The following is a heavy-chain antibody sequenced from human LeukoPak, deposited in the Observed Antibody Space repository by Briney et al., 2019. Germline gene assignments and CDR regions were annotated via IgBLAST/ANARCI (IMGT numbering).Heavy chain of an antibody. CDR3: ARDLGDYDWYFDL. D-gene: IGHD4-17*01. V-gene: IGHV3-64*01. CDR1: GFTFSSYA. Sequence: GGSLRLSCAASGFTFSSYAMHWVRQAPGKGLEYVSAISSNGGSTYYANSVKGRFTISRDNSKNTLYLQMGSLRAEDMAVYYCARDLGDYDWYFDLWGRGTLVTVSS. J-gene: IGHJ2*01. CDR2: ISSNGGST.